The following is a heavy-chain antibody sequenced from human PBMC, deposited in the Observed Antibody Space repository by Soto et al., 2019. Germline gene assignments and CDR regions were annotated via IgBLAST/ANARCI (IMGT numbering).Heavy chain of an antibody. CDR1: GGSISSYY. J-gene: IGHJ4*02. CDR2: IYYIGST. CDR3: ARVDRGALDY. Sequence: SETLSLTCTVSGGSISSYYWTWIRQSPGKGLEWIGYIYYIGSTNYQPSLKGRVTISVDMSKNQFYLKLNSVTAADTAVYYCARVDRGALDYWGPGTLVTVSS. V-gene: IGHV4-59*01.